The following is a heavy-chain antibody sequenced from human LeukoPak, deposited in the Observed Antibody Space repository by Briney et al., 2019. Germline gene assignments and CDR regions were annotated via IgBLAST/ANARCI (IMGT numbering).Heavy chain of an antibody. V-gene: IGHV5-51*01. CDR3: ARPTGLIVPEAFDI. CDR1: GSSFTSYW. CDR2: IYPGDSDT. D-gene: IGHD3-22*01. J-gene: IGHJ3*02. Sequence: GASLKISCKGSGSSFTSYWIGWVRQMPGKGLEWMGIIYPGDSDTSYSPSFQGQVTISADKSISTAYLQWSSLKASDTAMYYCARPTGLIVPEAFDIWGQGTMVTVSS.